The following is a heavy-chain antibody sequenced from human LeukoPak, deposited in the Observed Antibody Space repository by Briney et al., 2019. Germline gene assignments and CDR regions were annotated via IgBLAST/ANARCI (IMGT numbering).Heavy chain of an antibody. CDR3: TRGGVPSFDY. V-gene: IGHV3-48*03. J-gene: IGHJ4*02. CDR2: ISSSGSTI. Sequence: GGSLRLSCAASGFTFSSYEMNWVRQAPGKGLEWLSYISSSGSTIYYADSVKGRFTISRDNAKISLYLQMNSLRAEDTAVYYCTRGGVPSFDYWGQGTLVTVSS. D-gene: IGHD3-10*01. CDR1: GFTFSSYE.